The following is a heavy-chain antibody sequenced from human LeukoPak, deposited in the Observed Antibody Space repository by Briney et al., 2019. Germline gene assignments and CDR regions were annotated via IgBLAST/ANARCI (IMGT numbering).Heavy chain of an antibody. Sequence: PSETLSLTCTVSGDSIGSGGYYWSWIRQHPGKGLEWIGYIFYSGSTYYNPSLQSRVTMVVDTSKNHFSLELNSVTAADTAVYYCVRGGRGSGSDYWYLDLWGRGTLVTVSS. CDR1: GDSIGSGGYY. CDR2: IFYSGST. V-gene: IGHV4-31*03. CDR3: VRGGRGSGSDYWYLDL. D-gene: IGHD3-10*01. J-gene: IGHJ2*01.